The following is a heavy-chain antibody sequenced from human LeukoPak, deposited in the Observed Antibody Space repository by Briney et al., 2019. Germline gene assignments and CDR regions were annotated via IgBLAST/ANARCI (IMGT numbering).Heavy chain of an antibody. D-gene: IGHD3-16*01. J-gene: IGHJ6*02. CDR1: GLTFSSYA. CDR2: VSGGGTVT. V-gene: IGHV3-23*01. CDR3: ARGGSGSAYYYTMDV. Sequence: GGSLRLSCAASGLTFSSYAMSWVRQAPGKGLEWVSVVSGGGTVTFYADSVRGRFTISRDNSKNTLYLQMNSLRVEDTAIYYCARGGSGSAYYYTMDVWGQGTTVTGS.